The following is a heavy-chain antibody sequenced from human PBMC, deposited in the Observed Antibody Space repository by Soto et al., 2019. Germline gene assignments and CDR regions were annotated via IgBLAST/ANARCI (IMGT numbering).Heavy chain of an antibody. J-gene: IGHJ4*02. CDR3: AALTDEDY. V-gene: IGHV3-30-3*01. Sequence: QVQLVESGGGVVQPVRSLRLYCAASGFTFSSYAMHWVRQAPGKGLEWVAVISYDGSNKYYADSVKGRFTISRDNSKNTLYLQMNSLSAEDTAVYYCAALTDEDYCGQGTLVTVS. CDR2: ISYDGSNK. CDR1: GFTFSSYA.